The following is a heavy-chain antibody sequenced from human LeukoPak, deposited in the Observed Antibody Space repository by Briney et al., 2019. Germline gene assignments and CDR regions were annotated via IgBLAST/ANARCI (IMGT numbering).Heavy chain of an antibody. V-gene: IGHV4-59*01. CDR1: GGSISSYY. D-gene: IGHD6-19*01. J-gene: IGHJ4*02. Sequence: SETLSLTCTVSGGSISSYYWSWIRQPPGEGLEWIGYIYYSGSTNYNPSLKSRVTISVDTSKNQFSLKLSSVTAADTAVYYCAWSSGWYYFDYWGQGTLVTVSS. CDR2: IYYSGST. CDR3: AWSSGWYYFDY.